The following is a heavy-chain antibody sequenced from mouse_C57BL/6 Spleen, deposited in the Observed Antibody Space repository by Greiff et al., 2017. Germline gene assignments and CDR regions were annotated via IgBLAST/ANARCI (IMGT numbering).Heavy chain of an antibody. J-gene: IGHJ4*01. D-gene: IGHD6-1*01. CDR1: GFTFSDAW. CDR2: IRNKANNHAK. V-gene: IGHV6-6*01. Sequence: EVQLQQSGGGLVQPGGSMKLSCAASGFTFSDAWMDWVRQSPEKGLEWVAEIRNKANNHAKYYAESVKGRFTISRDDSKSSVYLQMNSLRAEDTGMYYCTRQPSYYAMDYWGQGTSVTVSS. CDR3: TRQPSYYAMDY.